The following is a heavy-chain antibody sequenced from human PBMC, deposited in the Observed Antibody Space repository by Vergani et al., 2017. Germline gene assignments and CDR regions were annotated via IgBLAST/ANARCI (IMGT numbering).Heavy chain of an antibody. CDR1: GVSMQSGSIY. D-gene: IGHD2-8*02. CDR2: VYPSGTT. V-gene: IGHV4-61*02. Sequence: QVQLHESGPGLVTPSETLSPICSVSGVSMQSGSIYCTWIRQTAERRLEWMGCVYPSGTTNYNPSLNGRVTIFVDKSKTLFSLGLNSVTAADTAVYYCARGETRTDWFDPWGQGTLVTVSS. CDR3: ARGETRTDWFDP. J-gene: IGHJ5*02.